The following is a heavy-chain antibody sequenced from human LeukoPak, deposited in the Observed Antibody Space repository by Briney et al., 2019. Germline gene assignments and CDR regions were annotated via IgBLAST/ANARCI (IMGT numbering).Heavy chain of an antibody. V-gene: IGHV3-23*01. CDR2: IIGGGGST. CDR1: GGSFSGYY. J-gene: IGHJ4*02. D-gene: IGHD2-2*01. Sequence: ETLSLTCAVYGGSFSGYYWSWIRQPPGKGLEWVSGIIGGGGSTYYADSAKGRFTISGDNSRNTLFLQMNSLRAEDTAVYYCAHGAMYQLDYWGQGTLVTVSS. CDR3: AHGAMYQLDY.